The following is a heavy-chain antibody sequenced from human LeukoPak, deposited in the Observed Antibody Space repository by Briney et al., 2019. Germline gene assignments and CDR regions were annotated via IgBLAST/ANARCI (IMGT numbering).Heavy chain of an antibody. J-gene: IGHJ5*02. CDR1: GYTFTSYG. CDR3: ARAVSYDSSGYYYRRGAYLNRFDP. V-gene: IGHV1-18*01. Sequence: ASVKVSCKASGYTFTSYGISWVRQAPGQGLEWMGWISAYNGNTNYAQKLQGRVTMTTDTSTSTAYMELRSLRSDDTAVYYCARAVSYDSSGYYYRRGAYLNRFDPWGQGTLVTVSS. CDR2: ISAYNGNT. D-gene: IGHD3-22*01.